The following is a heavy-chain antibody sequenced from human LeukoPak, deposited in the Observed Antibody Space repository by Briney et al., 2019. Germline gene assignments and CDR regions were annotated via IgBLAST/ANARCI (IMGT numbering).Heavy chain of an antibody. CDR2: ISGNNDNP. CDR1: GYTFSNFG. V-gene: IGHV1-18*01. D-gene: IGHD2-2*01. J-gene: IGHJ4*02. Sequence: GASVKVSCKASGYTFSNFGISWERQAPGQGLEWIAWISGNNDNPNYGQKFQGRFTVTTDSSTSTAYMELRNLRSDDTAVYYCARDGTSTDDYWGQGTLVTVSS. CDR3: ARDGTSTDDY.